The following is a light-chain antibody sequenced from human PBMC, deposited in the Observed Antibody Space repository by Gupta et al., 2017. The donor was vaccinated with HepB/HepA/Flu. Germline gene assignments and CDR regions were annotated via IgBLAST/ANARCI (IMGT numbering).Light chain of an antibody. CDR1: KLGDKY. J-gene: IGLJ2*01. CDR3: QAWDSSTDVV. Sequence: SYELTQPPSVSVSPGQTASITCSGDKLGDKYACWYQQKPDQSPVLGIYQDSKRPSGIPGRFSGSNSGNTATLTISGTQAMDEADYYCQAWDSSTDVVCGGGTKLTVL. CDR2: QDS. V-gene: IGLV3-1*01.